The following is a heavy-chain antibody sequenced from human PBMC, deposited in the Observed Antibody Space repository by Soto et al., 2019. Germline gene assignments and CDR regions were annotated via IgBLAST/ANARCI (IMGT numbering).Heavy chain of an antibody. Sequence: GGSPRLCCAACGFTVSSYAMSWVRQDPGKGLEWVSAISGSGGSTYYADSVKGRFTISRDNSKNTLYLQMNSLRAEDTAVYYCAKDRRKGSPGFRDYWGQGTLVTVSS. CDR3: AKDRRKGSPGFRDY. V-gene: IGHV3-23*01. J-gene: IGHJ4*02. CDR1: GFTVSSYA. CDR2: ISGSGGST. D-gene: IGHD2-15*01.